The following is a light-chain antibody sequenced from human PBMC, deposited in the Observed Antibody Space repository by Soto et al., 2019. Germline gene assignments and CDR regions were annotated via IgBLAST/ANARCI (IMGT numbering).Light chain of an antibody. CDR1: SSDVGGYNY. V-gene: IGLV2-14*01. Sequence: QSALTQPASVSGSPGQSITISCTGTSSDVGGYNYVSWYQQHPGKAPKLMIYDVSNRPSGVSNRFSGSKSGNTASLTISGLQAEYEADYYCSSYTSSSTLVVFGGGTQRTVL. CDR2: DVS. CDR3: SSYTSSSTLVV. J-gene: IGLJ2*01.